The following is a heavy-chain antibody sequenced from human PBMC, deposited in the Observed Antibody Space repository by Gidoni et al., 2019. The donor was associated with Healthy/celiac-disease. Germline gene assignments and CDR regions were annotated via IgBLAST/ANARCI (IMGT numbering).Heavy chain of an antibody. D-gene: IGHD6-13*01. CDR2: ISGSGGST. Sequence: EVQLSESGGGLVQPGGSLRLSCAASGFPFSSYAMSWVRQAPGRGLEWVSAISGSGGSTYYADSVTGRFTISRDNAKNTLYLQMNSLRAEDTAVYYCAKDSSSWYYFDYWGQGTLVTVSS. CDR3: AKDSSSWYYFDY. J-gene: IGHJ4*02. V-gene: IGHV3-23*01. CDR1: GFPFSSYA.